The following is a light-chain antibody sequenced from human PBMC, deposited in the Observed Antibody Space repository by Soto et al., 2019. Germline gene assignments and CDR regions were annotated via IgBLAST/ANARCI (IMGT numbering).Light chain of an antibody. CDR2: YDS. J-gene: IGLJ3*02. Sequence: SYELTQPPSVLVAPGKTARITCGGNNIGSKSVHWYQQKPGQAPVLVIYYDSDRPSGIPERFSGSNSGNTATLTISRVEAGDEADYYCQVWDSSSGWVFGGGTKLTVL. CDR1: NIGSKS. V-gene: IGLV3-21*04. CDR3: QVWDSSSGWV.